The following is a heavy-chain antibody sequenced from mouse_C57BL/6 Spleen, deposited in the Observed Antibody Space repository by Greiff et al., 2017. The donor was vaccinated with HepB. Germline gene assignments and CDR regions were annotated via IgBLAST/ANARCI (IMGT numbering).Heavy chain of an antibody. CDR2: INPNNGGT. CDR3: ARGAMDY. CDR1: GYTFTDYY. V-gene: IGHV1-26*01. J-gene: IGHJ4*01. Sequence: DVQLQESGPELVKPGASVKISCKASGYTFTDYYMNWVKQSPGKSLEWIGDINPNNGGTSYNQKFKGKATLTVDKSSSTAYMELRSLTSEDSAVYYCARGAMDYWGQGTSVTVSS.